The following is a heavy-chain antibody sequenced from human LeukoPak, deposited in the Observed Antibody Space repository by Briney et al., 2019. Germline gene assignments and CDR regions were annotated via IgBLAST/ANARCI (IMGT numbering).Heavy chain of an antibody. CDR2: ISYDGSNK. CDR1: GFTFSGYG. D-gene: IGHD3-10*01. Sequence: GGSLRLSCAASGFTFSGYGMHWVRQAPGKGLEWVAVISYDGSNKFYPDSVKGRFTISRDDSKNTLYLQMNSLRAEDTAVYYCARDRGWDVAMVLDYWGQGTLVTVSS. V-gene: IGHV3-30*03. CDR3: ARDRGWDVAMVLDY. J-gene: IGHJ4*02.